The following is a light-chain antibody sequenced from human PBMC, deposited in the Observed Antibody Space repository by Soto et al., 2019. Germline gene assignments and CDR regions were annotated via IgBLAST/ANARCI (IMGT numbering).Light chain of an antibody. CDR2: GAS. J-gene: IGKJ1*01. CDR1: QDINTY. CDR3: QQYGSSIQT. Sequence: EIVLTQSPVTLSLSPGERATLSCRASQDINTYLAWYQQKPGQAPRLLIFGASERATGIPDRFSGSGSGTDFTLTISRLEPEDFAVYYCQQYGSSIQTFGQGTKVDIK. V-gene: IGKV3-20*01.